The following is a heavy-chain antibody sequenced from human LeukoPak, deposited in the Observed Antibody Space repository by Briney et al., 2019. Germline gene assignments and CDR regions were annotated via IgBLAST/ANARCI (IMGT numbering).Heavy chain of an antibody. CDR3: AKDQGAYCGGDCLFVDY. Sequence: PGRSLRLSCAASGFTFSSYGMHWVRQASGKGREWVAVIWYDGSNKYYADSVKGRFTISRDNSKNTLYLQMNSLRAEDTAVYYCAKDQGAYCGGDCLFVDYWGQGTLVTVSS. V-gene: IGHV3-33*06. CDR1: GFTFSSYG. J-gene: IGHJ4*02. CDR2: IWYDGSNK. D-gene: IGHD2-21*02.